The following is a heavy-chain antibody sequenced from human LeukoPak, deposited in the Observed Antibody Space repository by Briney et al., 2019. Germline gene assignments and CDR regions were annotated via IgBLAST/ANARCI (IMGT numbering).Heavy chain of an antibody. Sequence: GGSLRLSCAASGFTFSSSAMSWVRQAPGKRLEWVAVISYDGSNKYYADSVKGRFTISRDNSKNTLYLQMNSLRAEDTAVYYCAKDRFGQLALDYWGQGTLVTVSS. J-gene: IGHJ4*02. V-gene: IGHV3-30*18. CDR3: AKDRFGQLALDY. D-gene: IGHD6-13*01. CDR1: GFTFSSSA. CDR2: ISYDGSNK.